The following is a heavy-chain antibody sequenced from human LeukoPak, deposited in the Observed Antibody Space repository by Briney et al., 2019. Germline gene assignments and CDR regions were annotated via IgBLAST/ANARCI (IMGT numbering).Heavy chain of an antibody. J-gene: IGHJ4*02. CDR3: ARHRASSTSGYYFDY. D-gene: IGHD2-2*01. CDR2: ISGTGGTT. V-gene: IGHV3-23*01. Sequence: PGGSLRLSCAASGFTFSSNAMCWVRQAPGKGLEWVSLISGTGGTTYYADSVKGRLTISRDNSKNTLYLQMNSLRAEDTAVYYCARHRASSTSGYYFDYWGQGTLVTVSS. CDR1: GFTFSSNA.